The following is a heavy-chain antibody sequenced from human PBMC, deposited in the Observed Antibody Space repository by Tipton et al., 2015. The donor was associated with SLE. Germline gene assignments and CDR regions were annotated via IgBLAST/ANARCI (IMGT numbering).Heavy chain of an antibody. Sequence: PRLSCAASGFTISTYWMTWVRQAPGKGLEGVANIEQDGSETYYGDSVKGRFTISRDNARNSLYLHMNNVRSEDTAVYYCSRDPRDGNDYWGQGTLVTVSS. CDR1: GFTISTYW. CDR3: SRDPRDGNDY. V-gene: IGHV3-7*01. CDR2: IEQDGSET. J-gene: IGHJ4*02.